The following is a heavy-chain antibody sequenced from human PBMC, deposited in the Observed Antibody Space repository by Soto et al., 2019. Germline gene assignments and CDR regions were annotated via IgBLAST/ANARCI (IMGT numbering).Heavy chain of an antibody. CDR1: AYSISSGHY. V-gene: IGHV4-38-2*01. D-gene: IGHD6-19*01. J-gene: IGHJ6*02. Sequence: SETLSLTCAVSAYSISSGHYWGWIRQPPGKGLEWIGSIYHSGTTYYNRSLKSRVTVLVDTSKNQLSLKFNSVRSADTAVYYCARGDLSLAGRWDVWGQGTTVTVSS. CDR3: ARGDLSLAGRWDV. CDR2: IYHSGTT.